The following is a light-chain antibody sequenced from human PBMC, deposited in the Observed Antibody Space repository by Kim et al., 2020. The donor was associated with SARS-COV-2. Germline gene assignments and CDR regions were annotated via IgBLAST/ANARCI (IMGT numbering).Light chain of an antibody. CDR2: STN. CDR1: SSNIGSRT. J-gene: IGLJ2*01. Sequence: QSVLTQPPAASGTPGQRVTISCSGSSSNIGSRTVNWYKQVPGTAPKLLIYSTNQRPAGVPDRFSGSKSGTSASLAISGLQPEDEADYYCAAWDDSLNGLFGGGTQLTVL. CDR3: AAWDDSLNGL. V-gene: IGLV1-44*01.